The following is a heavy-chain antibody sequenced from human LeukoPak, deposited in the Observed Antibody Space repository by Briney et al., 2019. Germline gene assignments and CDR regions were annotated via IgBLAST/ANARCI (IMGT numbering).Heavy chain of an antibody. CDR2: IYYSGST. V-gene: IGHV4-31*03. J-gene: IGHJ5*02. Sequence: PSQTLSLTCTVSGGSISSGGYYWSWIRQHPGKGLEWIGYIYYSGSTYYNPSLKSRVTISVDTSKSQFSLKLSSVTAADTAVYYCARFGYYYDSSVGWFDPWGQGTLVTVSS. CDR1: GGSISSGGYY. D-gene: IGHD3-22*01. CDR3: ARFGYYYDSSVGWFDP.